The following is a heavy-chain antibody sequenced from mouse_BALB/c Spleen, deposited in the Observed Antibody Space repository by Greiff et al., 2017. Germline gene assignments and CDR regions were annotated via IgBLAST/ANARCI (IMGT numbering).Heavy chain of an antibody. CDR3: ARSQSITTVVATDY. CDR1: GFTFSSFG. V-gene: IGHV5-17*02. J-gene: IGHJ2*01. CDR2: ISSGSSTI. Sequence: EVKLVESGGGLVQPGGSRKLSCAASGFTFSSFGMHWVRQAPEKGLEWVAYISSGSSTIYYADTVKGRFTISRDNPKNTLFLQMTSLRSEDTAMYYCARSQSITTVVATDYWGQGTTLTVSS. D-gene: IGHD1-1*01.